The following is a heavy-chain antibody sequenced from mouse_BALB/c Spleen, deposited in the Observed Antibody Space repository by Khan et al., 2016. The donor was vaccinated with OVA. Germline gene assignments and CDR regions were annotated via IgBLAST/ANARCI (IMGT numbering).Heavy chain of an antibody. CDR1: GYSITSGYY. D-gene: IGHD1-1*02. CDR2: KVYGGNN. CDR3: GRGGRWVDH. J-gene: IGHJ3*01. V-gene: IGHV3-6*02. Sequence: EVQLQESGPGLVKPSQSLSLTCSVTGYSITSGYYWNWIRQFPGNKLEWMGSKVYGGNNNYNPSLKDRISITRDTSKNQFFLQLNSVTTEDTATYYCGRGGRWVDHWGHGTLVTVSA.